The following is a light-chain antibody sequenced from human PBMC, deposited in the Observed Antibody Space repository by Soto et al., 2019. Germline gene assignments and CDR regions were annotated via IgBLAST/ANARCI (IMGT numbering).Light chain of an antibody. V-gene: IGKV3-15*01. CDR2: GAS. CDR1: QSVSTN. J-gene: IGKJ1*01. Sequence: EIVMTQSPATLSVSPGERATLSCRTSQSVSTNLAWYQQKPGQAPRLLIYGASTRATGIPARFSDSGSGTEFTLTISSLQSEDFAVYYCQHYSNWPPWTFGQGTKVEVK. CDR3: QHYSNWPPWT.